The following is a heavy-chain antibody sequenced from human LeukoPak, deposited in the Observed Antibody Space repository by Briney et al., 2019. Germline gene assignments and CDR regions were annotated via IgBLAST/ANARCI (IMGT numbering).Heavy chain of an antibody. CDR2: ISSSGSTI. Sequence: GGSLRLSCAASGFTFSDYYMSWIRQAPGKGLEWVSYISSSGSTIYYADSVKGRFTISRDNAKNSLYLQMNSLRAEDTAVYYCASMMRGGQQLVNGGYYYYYYMDVWGKGTTVTVSS. J-gene: IGHJ6*03. D-gene: IGHD6-13*01. CDR3: ASMMRGGQQLVNGGYYYYYYMDV. CDR1: GFTFSDYY. V-gene: IGHV3-11*04.